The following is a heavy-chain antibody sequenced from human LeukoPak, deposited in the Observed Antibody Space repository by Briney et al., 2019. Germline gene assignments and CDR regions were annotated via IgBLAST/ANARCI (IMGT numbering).Heavy chain of an antibody. CDR2: INHSGST. J-gene: IGHJ6*03. V-gene: IGHV4-34*01. CDR1: GGSFSGYY. CDR3: ARHGITMTYYYYMDV. D-gene: IGHD3-22*01. Sequence: PSETLSLTCAVYGGSFSGYYWSWIRQPPGKGLEWIGEINHSGSTNYNPSLKSRVTISVDTSKNQFSLKLSSVTAADTAVYYCARHGITMTYYYYMDVWGKGTTVTISS.